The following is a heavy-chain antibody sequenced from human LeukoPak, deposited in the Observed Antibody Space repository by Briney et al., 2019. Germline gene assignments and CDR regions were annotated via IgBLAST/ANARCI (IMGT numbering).Heavy chain of an antibody. CDR1: GFTVSSNY. CDR2: IYSGGST. Sequence: GSLRLSCAASGFTVSSNYMSWVRQAPGEGLEWVSVIYSGGSTYYADSVMGRFTISRDNSKNTVSLQMNNLRAEDTAIYYCTKSDCGSDGCKLLSSWGQGTLVAASS. V-gene: IGHV3-53*01. CDR3: TKSDCGSDGCKLLSS. J-gene: IGHJ5*02. D-gene: IGHD2-21*01.